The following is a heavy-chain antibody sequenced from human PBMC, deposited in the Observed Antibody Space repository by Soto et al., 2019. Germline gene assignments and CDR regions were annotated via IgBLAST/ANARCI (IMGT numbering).Heavy chain of an antibody. D-gene: IGHD1-26*01. J-gene: IGHJ3*02. CDR3: ARDGYSGRSDGFDI. CDR1: GFTFSAYT. V-gene: IGHV3-30*14. CDR2: ISYDGNSE. Sequence: QMQLVESGGGVVQPGRSLRLSCAASGFTFSAYTMHWVRQAPGKGLEWVAVISYDGNSERDADPVKGRFTVSRNNSKGTLYLQMNSLRAEDTAVYYCARDGYSGRSDGFDIWGQGTMVTVSS.